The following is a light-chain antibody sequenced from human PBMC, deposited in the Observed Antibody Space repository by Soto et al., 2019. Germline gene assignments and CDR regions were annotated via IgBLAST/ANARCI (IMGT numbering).Light chain of an antibody. Sequence: EIVLTQSPGTLSLSPGERATLSCRASESVSDNYLAWYQQRSGQAPRLVIYGASSRASAVPDRFSGSGSGADFILTISRLEPEDFAVYYCQQYGSSPITFGGGTKVEIK. CDR1: ESVSDNY. CDR3: QQYGSSPIT. V-gene: IGKV3-20*01. J-gene: IGKJ4*01. CDR2: GAS.